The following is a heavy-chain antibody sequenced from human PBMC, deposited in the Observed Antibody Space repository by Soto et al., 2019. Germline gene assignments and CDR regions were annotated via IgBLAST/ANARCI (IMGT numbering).Heavy chain of an antibody. CDR1: GDSISGSY. D-gene: IGHD3-3*01. J-gene: IGHJ6*03. V-gene: IGHV4-59*01. Sequence: WEPLSLTCAVSGDSISGSYWNWIRQAPGKGLEWIGYIDDTGSTNYNPSLKSRVTLSVDPSNNQYSLKLSSVTAADTAVYYCARGVLEWLLRDSYYYYMDVWGKGTTVTVSS. CDR3: ARGVLEWLLRDSYYYYMDV. CDR2: IDDTGST.